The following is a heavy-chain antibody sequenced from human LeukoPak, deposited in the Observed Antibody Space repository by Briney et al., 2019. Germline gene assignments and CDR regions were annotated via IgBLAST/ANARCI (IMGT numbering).Heavy chain of an antibody. J-gene: IGHJ6*03. Sequence: ASVKVSSKASGGTFSSYAISWVRQAPGQGLEWMGGIIPIFGTANYAQKFQGRVTITADESTSTAYMELSSLRSEDTAVYYCARTTPKPAAMGGYYYYYMDVWGKGTTVPISS. CDR2: IIPIFGTA. V-gene: IGHV1-69*01. CDR3: ARTTPKPAAMGGYYYYYMDV. D-gene: IGHD2-2*01. CDR1: GGTFSSYA.